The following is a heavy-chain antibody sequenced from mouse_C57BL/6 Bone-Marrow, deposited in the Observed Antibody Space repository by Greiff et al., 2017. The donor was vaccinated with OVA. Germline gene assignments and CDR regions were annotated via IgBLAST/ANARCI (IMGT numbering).Heavy chain of an antibody. CDR2: INPGSGGT. J-gene: IGHJ3*01. D-gene: IGHD2-3*01. Sequence: QVQLQQSGAELVRPGTSVKVSCKASGYAFTNYLIEWVKQRPGQGLEWIGVINPGSGGTNYNEKVKGKATLTADKSSSTAYMQLSSLTSEDSAVYFCARNDGYYFWFAYWGQGTLVTVSA. V-gene: IGHV1-54*01. CDR3: ARNDGYYFWFAY. CDR1: GYAFTNYL.